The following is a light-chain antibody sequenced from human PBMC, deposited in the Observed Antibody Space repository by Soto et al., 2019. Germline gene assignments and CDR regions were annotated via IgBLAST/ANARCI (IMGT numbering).Light chain of an antibody. CDR2: AAS. CDR1: QSISNY. J-gene: IGKJ4*01. CDR3: QQSYNTPLT. V-gene: IGKV1-39*01. Sequence: EIQMTQSPASLSASVGDRVTVTCRAGQSISNYLNWYQQKPGKAPKLLIYAASVLQSGVPSRFSGSGSGTEFTLSINSLQAEDFAIYYCQQSYNTPLTFGGGTKV.